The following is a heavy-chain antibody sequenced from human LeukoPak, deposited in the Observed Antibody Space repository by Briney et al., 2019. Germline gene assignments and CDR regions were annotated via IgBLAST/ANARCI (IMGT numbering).Heavy chain of an antibody. CDR2: INPNSGGT. V-gene: IGHV1-2*02. D-gene: IGHD5-12*01. Sequence: ASVKVSCKASGYTFTGYYMHWVRQAPGQGLEWMGWINPNSGGTNYAQKFQGRVTMTRDTSISTAYMELSRLRSDATPVYYCARLDSSGYGHYWGQGTLVTVSS. CDR3: ARLDSSGYGHY. J-gene: IGHJ4*02. CDR1: GYTFTGYY.